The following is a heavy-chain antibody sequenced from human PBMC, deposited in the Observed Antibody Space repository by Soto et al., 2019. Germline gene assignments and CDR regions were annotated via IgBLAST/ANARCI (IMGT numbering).Heavy chain of an antibody. D-gene: IGHD2-15*01. J-gene: IGHJ4*02. CDR3: AKNMGGKWAYFDY. CDR2: IKQDGSEK. CDR1: GFMFTNHG. V-gene: IGHV3-7*01. Sequence: GGSLRLSCAASGFMFTNHGMHWVRQAPGKGLEWVANIKQDGSEKYYVDSVKGRFTVSRDNAKNSLYLQMNSLRAEDTAVYYCAKNMGGKWAYFDYWGQGTLVTVSS.